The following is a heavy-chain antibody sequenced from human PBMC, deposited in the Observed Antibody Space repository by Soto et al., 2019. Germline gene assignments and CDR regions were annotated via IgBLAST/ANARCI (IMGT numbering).Heavy chain of an antibody. D-gene: IGHD6-25*01. V-gene: IGHV3-23*01. CDR2: ISGSGGST. CDR1: GFTFSSYA. J-gene: IGHJ6*02. Sequence: QSGGSLRLSCAASGFTFSSYAMSWVRQAPGKGLEWVSAISGSGGSTYYADSVKGRFTISRDNSKNTLYLQMNSLRAEDTAVYYCAKDNPGVRLFYYGMDVWGQGTTVTVS. CDR3: AKDNPGVRLFYYGMDV.